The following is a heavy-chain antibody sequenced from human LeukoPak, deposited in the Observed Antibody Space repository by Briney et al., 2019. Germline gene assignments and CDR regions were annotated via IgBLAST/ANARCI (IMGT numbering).Heavy chain of an antibody. V-gene: IGHV4-34*01. CDR1: GGSFSGYY. CDR2: INHSGSI. Sequence: PSETLSLTCAVYGGSFSGYYWSWIRQPPGKGLEWIGEINHSGSINYNPSLKSRVTISVDTSKNQFSLKLSSVTAADTAVYYCARRFAKGRYSSPGASKGIYNWFDPWGQGTLVTVSS. J-gene: IGHJ5*02. D-gene: IGHD6-13*01. CDR3: ARRFAKGRYSSPGASKGIYNWFDP.